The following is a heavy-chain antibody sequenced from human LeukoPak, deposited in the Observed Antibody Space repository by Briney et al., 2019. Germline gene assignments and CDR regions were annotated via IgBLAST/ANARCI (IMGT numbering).Heavy chain of an antibody. D-gene: IGHD5/OR15-5a*01. CDR2: ISGSGGST. CDR3: AKHPPSTRHYYYYMDV. J-gene: IGHJ6*03. CDR1: GFTFSSYA. Sequence: GGSLRLSCAASGFTFSSYAMSWVRQAPGKGLECVSGISGSGGSTHYADSVRGRFTISRDNSKNTLCLQMNSLRAEDTAVYYCAKHPPSTRHYYYYMDVWGKGTTVTVSS. V-gene: IGHV3-23*01.